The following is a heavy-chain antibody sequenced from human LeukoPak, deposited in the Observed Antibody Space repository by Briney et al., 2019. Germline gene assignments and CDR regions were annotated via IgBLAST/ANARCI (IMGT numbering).Heavy chain of an antibody. V-gene: IGHV4-39*01. CDR3: ARRVIAATLDY. Sequence: GSLRLSCAASGFTFSSYAMHWIRQPPGKGLEWIGSIYYSGTTFYNPSLKSRVTISVDTSKNQFSLKLTSVTAADTAMYYCARRVIAATLDYWGQGTLVTVSS. CDR2: IYYSGTT. D-gene: IGHD2/OR15-2a*01. CDR1: GFTFSSYA. J-gene: IGHJ4*02.